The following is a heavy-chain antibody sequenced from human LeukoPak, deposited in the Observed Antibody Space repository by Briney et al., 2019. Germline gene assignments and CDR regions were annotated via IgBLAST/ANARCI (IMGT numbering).Heavy chain of an antibody. CDR3: AKDRAGYSGARGFDD. V-gene: IGHV3-23*01. J-gene: IGHJ4*02. CDR2: VSGSGGST. D-gene: IGHD5-12*01. Sequence: GGSLRLSCAASGFTFSNYAVNWVRQAPGKGLEWVSGVSGSGGSTFYADSVKGRITISRDNSKNTLYLQMSSLRAEDTAVYYCAKDRAGYSGARGFDDWGQGTLVTVSS. CDR1: GFTFSNYA.